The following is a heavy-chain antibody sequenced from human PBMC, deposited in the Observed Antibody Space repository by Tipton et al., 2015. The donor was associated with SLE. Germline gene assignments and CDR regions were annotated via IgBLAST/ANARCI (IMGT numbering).Heavy chain of an antibody. CDR3: ERDSEWEPSYFDY. J-gene: IGHJ4*02. Sequence: SLRLSCAASGFTFSSYSMNWVRQAPGKGLEWVSYISSSSTIYYADSVKGRFTISRDNAKNSLYLQMNSLRAEDTAVYYCERDSEWEPSYFDYWGQGTLVTVSS. CDR2: ISSSSTI. V-gene: IGHV3-48*01. D-gene: IGHD1-26*01. CDR1: GFTFSSYS.